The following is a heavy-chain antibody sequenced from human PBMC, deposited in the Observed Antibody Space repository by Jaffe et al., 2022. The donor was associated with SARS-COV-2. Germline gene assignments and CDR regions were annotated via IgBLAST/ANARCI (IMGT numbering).Heavy chain of an antibody. Sequence: EVQLLESGGGLVQPGGSLRLSCAASGFTFSNYAMSWVRQAPGKGLEWVSVISGSGSSTYHAESVKGRFSISKDDSKHTLYLQMNSLRAEDTAVYYCAKTRYFSGGGHDVDYWGRGTLVTVSS. CDR1: GFTFSNYA. D-gene: IGHD2-15*01. CDR2: ISGSGSST. V-gene: IGHV3-23*01. CDR3: AKTRYFSGGGHDVDY. J-gene: IGHJ4*02.